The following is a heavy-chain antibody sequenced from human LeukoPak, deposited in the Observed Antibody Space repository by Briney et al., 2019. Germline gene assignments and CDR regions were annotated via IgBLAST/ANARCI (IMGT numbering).Heavy chain of an antibody. Sequence: SETLSLTCAVYGGSFSGYYWSWIRQPPGKGLEWIGEINHSGSTNYNPSLKSRVTISVDTSKNLFSLKLSSVTAADTAVYYCARGGFMIAAAGRSDGMDVWGQGTTVTDSS. CDR3: ARGGFMIAAAGRSDGMDV. CDR1: GGSFSGYY. CDR2: INHSGST. V-gene: IGHV4-34*01. D-gene: IGHD6-13*01. J-gene: IGHJ6*02.